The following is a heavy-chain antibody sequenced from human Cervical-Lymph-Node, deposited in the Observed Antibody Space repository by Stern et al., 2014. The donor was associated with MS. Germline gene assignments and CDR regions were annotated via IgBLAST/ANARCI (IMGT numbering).Heavy chain of an antibody. CDR3: AKDRELVVVTFDS. D-gene: IGHD2-15*01. V-gene: IGHV3-23*04. CDR1: GFTFRDYA. J-gene: IGHJ4*02. CDR2: ISLSGCSK. Sequence: EDQLVESGGGLVQPGGSLRLSCAASGFTFRDYAMSWVRQAPGKGLERDSAISLSGCSKFSADSVQGRFTISRDNSKNTLYLQMNSLRAEDTAVYYCAKDRELVVVTFDSWGQGTLVTVSS.